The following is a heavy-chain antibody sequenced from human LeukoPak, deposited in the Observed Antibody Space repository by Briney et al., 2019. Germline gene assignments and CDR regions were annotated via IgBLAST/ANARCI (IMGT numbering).Heavy chain of an antibody. CDR2: ISSNGGST. CDR1: GFTFSSYA. D-gene: IGHD3-22*01. Sequence: GGSLRLSCAASGFTFSSYAMHWVRQAPGKELEFVSAISSNGGSTYYAKSVKGRFTVSRDNSKNTLSLQMGSLRAEDMAVYYCARRNYYVNSGSFSGDAFDIRGQGTMVTVSS. V-gene: IGHV3-64*01. J-gene: IGHJ3*02. CDR3: ARRNYYVNSGSFSGDAFDI.